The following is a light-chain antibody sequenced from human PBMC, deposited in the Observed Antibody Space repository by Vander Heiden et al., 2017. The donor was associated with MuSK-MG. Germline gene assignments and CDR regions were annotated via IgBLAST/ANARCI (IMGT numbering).Light chain of an antibody. CDR1: SGSVSTSYY. V-gene: IGLV8-61*01. J-gene: IGLJ1*01. CDR3: ALYMGTGISV. CDR2: STN. Sequence: QTVVTQEPSFSVSPGGTVTPTCGLSSGSVSTSYYPSWYQQTPGQAPRTLIYSTNTRSSGVPDRFSGSILGNKAALTIMGAQADDESDFYCALYMGTGISVFGAGTKVTVL.